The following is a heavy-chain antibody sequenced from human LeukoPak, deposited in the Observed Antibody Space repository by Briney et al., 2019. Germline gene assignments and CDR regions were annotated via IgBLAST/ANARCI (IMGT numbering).Heavy chain of an antibody. CDR2: INHSGST. V-gene: IGHV4-34*01. Sequence: PSETLSLTCAVYGGSFSGYYWSWIRQPPGKGLEWIGEINHSGSTNYNPSLKSRVTISVDTSKNQFSLKLSSVTAADTAVYYCARGQIYYDSSGYGLNAFDIWGQRTMVTVSS. CDR3: ARGQIYYDSSGYGLNAFDI. D-gene: IGHD3-22*01. CDR1: GGSFSGYY. J-gene: IGHJ3*02.